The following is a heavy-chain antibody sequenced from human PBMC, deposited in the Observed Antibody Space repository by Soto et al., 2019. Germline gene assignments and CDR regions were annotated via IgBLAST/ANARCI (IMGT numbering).Heavy chain of an antibody. CDR3: TTGMAGS. V-gene: IGHV3-72*01. D-gene: IGHD6-19*01. CDR2: SRDKASKYST. CDR1: GFTLSDHY. J-gene: IGHJ5*02. Sequence: GGSLRLSCAASGFTLSDHYMDWFRQAPGKGLEWIGRSRDKASKYSTEYAASVRGRFTISRDESDNSLYLQMNSLSSEDTAVYYCTTGMAGSWGQGALVTVSS.